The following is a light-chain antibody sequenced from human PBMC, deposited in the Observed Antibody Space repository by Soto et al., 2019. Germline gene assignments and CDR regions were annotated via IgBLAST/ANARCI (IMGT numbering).Light chain of an antibody. Sequence: IKMNQSPSTLSAYVGDRVTITCRASQGISSYLAWYQQKPGKAPKLLIYAASTLQSGVPSRFSGSGSGTDFTLTISCLQSEDFATYYCQQYYSYPPTFGQGTMVDI. CDR2: AAS. CDR1: QGISSY. J-gene: IGKJ1*01. CDR3: QQYYSYPPT. V-gene: IGKV1-8*01.